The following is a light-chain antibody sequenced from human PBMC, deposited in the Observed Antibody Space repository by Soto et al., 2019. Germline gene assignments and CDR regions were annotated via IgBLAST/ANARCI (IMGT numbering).Light chain of an antibody. J-gene: IGKJ1*01. Sequence: DIQMTQSPSSLSASVGDRVTITCQASQDISNYLNWYQQKPGKAPKLLIYSATVLQSGVPSRFSGSGSGTDFTLTISRLQPEDSATYYCQQTYTIPWTFGQGTRVEIK. V-gene: IGKV1-39*01. CDR1: QDISNY. CDR3: QQTYTIPWT. CDR2: SAT.